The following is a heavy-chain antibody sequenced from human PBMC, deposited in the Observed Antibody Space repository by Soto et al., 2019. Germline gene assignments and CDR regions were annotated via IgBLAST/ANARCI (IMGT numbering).Heavy chain of an antibody. CDR1: GYTFTSYD. V-gene: IGHV1-8*01. Sequence: ASVKVSCKASGYTFTSYDINWVRQATGQGLEWMGWMNPNSGNTGYAQKFQGRVTMTRNTSISTAYMELSSLRSEDTAVYYCARAIRAYCSSTSCSPGYWGQGTLVTVSS. CDR2: MNPNSGNT. J-gene: IGHJ4*02. CDR3: ARAIRAYCSSTSCSPGY. D-gene: IGHD2-2*01.